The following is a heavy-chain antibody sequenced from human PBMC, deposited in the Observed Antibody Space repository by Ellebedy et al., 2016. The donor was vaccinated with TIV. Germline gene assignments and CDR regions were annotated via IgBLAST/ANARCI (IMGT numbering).Heavy chain of an antibody. CDR3: ARVRSGYSYGHGQIDY. Sequence: GGSLRLXCAASGFTFSDYYISWIRQAPGKGLEWVSYISSSGSTIYYADSVKGRFTISRDNAKNSLYLQMNSLRAEDTAVYYCARVRSGYSYGHGQIDYWGQGTLVTVSS. CDR2: ISSSGSTI. J-gene: IGHJ4*02. V-gene: IGHV3-11*01. CDR1: GFTFSDYY. D-gene: IGHD5-18*01.